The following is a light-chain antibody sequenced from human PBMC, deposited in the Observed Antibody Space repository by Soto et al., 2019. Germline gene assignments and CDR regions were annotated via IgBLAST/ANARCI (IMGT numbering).Light chain of an antibody. CDR3: QSYDSRLSAWV. V-gene: IGLV1-40*01. Sequence: QSVLTQPPSVSGAPGQRVTISCTGSSPNIGAGYDVHWYQQLPGTAPKLLIYGNANRPSGVPDRFSGSKSGTSASLAITGLQAEDEADYYCQSYDSRLSAWVFGGGTKLTVL. CDR2: GNA. J-gene: IGLJ3*02. CDR1: SPNIGAGYD.